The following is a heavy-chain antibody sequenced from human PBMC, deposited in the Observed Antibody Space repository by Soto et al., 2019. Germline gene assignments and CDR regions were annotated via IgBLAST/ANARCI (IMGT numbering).Heavy chain of an antibody. Sequence: SETLSLTCAVSGGSISSSNWWSWVRQPPGKGLEWIGEIYHSGSTNYNPSLKSRVTISVDKSKNQFSLKLSSVTAADTAVYYCARDTVAAAGLFDYWGQGTLVPVSS. J-gene: IGHJ4*02. CDR1: GGSISSSNW. D-gene: IGHD6-13*01. CDR3: ARDTVAAAGLFDY. CDR2: IYHSGST. V-gene: IGHV4-4*02.